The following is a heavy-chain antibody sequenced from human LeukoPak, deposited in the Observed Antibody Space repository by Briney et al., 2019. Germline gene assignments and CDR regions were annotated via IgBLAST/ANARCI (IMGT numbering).Heavy chain of an antibody. J-gene: IGHJ4*02. D-gene: IGHD3-10*01. CDR2: TSGTSSTI. Sequence: GGSLRLSCAASGFTFSSYSMNWVRQALGKGLEWVSYTSGTSSTIHYADSVKGRFTISRDNAKNSLYLQMNGLRDEDTAVYYCARNSGGMIRGVLDYWGQGTLVTVSS. CDR1: GFTFSSYS. CDR3: ARNSGGMIRGVLDY. V-gene: IGHV3-48*02.